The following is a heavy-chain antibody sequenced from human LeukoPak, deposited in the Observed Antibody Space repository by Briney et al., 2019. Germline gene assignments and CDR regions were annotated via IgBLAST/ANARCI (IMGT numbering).Heavy chain of an antibody. V-gene: IGHV3-30*02. CDR3: AKAATGTPRNYFDY. Sequence: GGSLRLSCAASGFTFSSYGMHWVRQAPAKGLEWVAFIRYDGSNKYYADSVKGRFTISRDNSQNTLHLQMNSLRAEDTAVYYCAKAATGTPRNYFDYWGQGTLVTVSS. CDR1: GFTFSSYG. D-gene: IGHD1-1*01. CDR2: IRYDGSNK. J-gene: IGHJ4*02.